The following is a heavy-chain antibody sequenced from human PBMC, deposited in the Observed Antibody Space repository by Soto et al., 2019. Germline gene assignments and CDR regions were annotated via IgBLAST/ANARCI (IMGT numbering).Heavy chain of an antibody. V-gene: IGHV3-23*01. CDR3: AKTTEAVAGTVYGY. D-gene: IGHD6-19*01. J-gene: IGHJ4*02. CDR1: GFTFSNYA. CDR2: IGGGGGST. Sequence: PGGSLRLSCAASGFTFSNYAMGWVRQAPGKGLEWVSAIGGGGGSTYYADSVKGRFTISRDNSKNTLYLQMNSLRAEDTAVYYRAKTTEAVAGTVYGYWGQGALVTVSS.